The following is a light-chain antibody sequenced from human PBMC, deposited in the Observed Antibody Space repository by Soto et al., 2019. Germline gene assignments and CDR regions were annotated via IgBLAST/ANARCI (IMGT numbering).Light chain of an antibody. CDR2: ATS. V-gene: IGKV1-6*01. CDR1: QGIRND. CDR3: LQDYSYPRT. J-gene: IGKJ1*01. Sequence: AIQLTQSPSSLSASVGDRVTIICRASQGIRNDLGWYQQRPGKAPKLLIYATSNLQSGVPSRFSGSGSGTDFTLTISSLQPEDFATYYCLQDYSYPRTFGQGTKVEIK.